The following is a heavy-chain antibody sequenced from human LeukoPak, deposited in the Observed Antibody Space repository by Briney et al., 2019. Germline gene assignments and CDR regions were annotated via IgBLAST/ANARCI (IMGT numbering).Heavy chain of an antibody. CDR3: ARVRMRATRPLDY. CDR2: MNPNSGNT. D-gene: IGHD6-6*01. V-gene: IGHV1-8*02. CDR1: GYTFTSYG. J-gene: IGHJ4*02. Sequence: ASVKVSCKASGYTFTSYGISWVRQATGQGLEWMGWMNPNSGNTGYAQKFQGRVTMTRNTSISTAYMELSSLRSEDTAVYYCARVRMRATRPLDYWGQGTLVTVSS.